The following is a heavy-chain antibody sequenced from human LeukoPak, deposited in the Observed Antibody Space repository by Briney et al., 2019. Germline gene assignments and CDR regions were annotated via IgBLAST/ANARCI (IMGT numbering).Heavy chain of an antibody. D-gene: IGHD2-15*01. V-gene: IGHV4-59*01. Sequence: SETLSLTCTVSGGSISSYYWSWIRQPPGKGLEWIGYTYYSGNTNYNPSLKSRVTISVDTSKNQFSLKLSSVTAADTAVYYCARGSERFDPWGQGTLVTVSS. J-gene: IGHJ5*02. CDR3: ARGSERFDP. CDR1: GGSISSYY. CDR2: TYYSGNT.